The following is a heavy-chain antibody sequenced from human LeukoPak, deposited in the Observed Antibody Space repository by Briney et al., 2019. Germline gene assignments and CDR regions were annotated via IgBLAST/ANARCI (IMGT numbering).Heavy chain of an antibody. Sequence: ASVKVSCKASGYTFTSYAMNWVRQAPGQGLEWMGWISTNTGNPTYAQGFTGRFVFSLDTSVSTAYLQISSLKAEDTAVYYCARLSPPRHYAKTPSIAVAGTGFDYWGQGTLVTVSS. CDR1: GYTFTSYA. CDR3: ARLSPPRHYAKTPSIAVAGTGFDY. D-gene: IGHD6-19*01. CDR2: ISTNTGNP. V-gene: IGHV7-4-1*02. J-gene: IGHJ4*02.